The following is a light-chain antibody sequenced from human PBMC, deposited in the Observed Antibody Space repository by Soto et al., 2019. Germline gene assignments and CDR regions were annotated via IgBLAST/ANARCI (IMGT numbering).Light chain of an antibody. Sequence: QSVLTQPASVSGSPGQSITISCTGPSSVVGSYNLVSWYQQHPGKAPKLMIYEGSKRPSGVSNRFSGSKSGNTASLTISGLQAEDEADYYCCSYAGSSPYVFGTGTKVTVL. CDR2: EGS. CDR1: SSVVGSYNL. CDR3: CSYAGSSPYV. J-gene: IGLJ1*01. V-gene: IGLV2-23*01.